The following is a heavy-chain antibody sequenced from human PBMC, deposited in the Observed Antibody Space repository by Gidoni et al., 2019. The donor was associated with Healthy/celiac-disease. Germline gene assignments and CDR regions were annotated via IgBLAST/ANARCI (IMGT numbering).Heavy chain of an antibody. Sequence: QVQLVESGGGVVQPGRSLRLSCAASGFTFSGYGMHWVRQAPGKGLEWVAVIWYDGSNKYYADSVKGRFTISRDNSKNTLYLQMNSLRAEDTAVYYCARDRKEGGGWHDYWGQGTLVTVSS. CDR2: IWYDGSNK. CDR1: GFTFSGYG. CDR3: ARDRKEGGGWHDY. J-gene: IGHJ4*02. V-gene: IGHV3-33*01. D-gene: IGHD1-26*01.